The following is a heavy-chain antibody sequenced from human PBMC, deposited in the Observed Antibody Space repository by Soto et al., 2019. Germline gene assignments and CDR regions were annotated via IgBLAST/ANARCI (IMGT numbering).Heavy chain of an antibody. J-gene: IGHJ5*01. CDR3: ARQVVAYCSGGSCYSPNRRWFDS. Sequence: PSETLSLTCTVSGGSISSSSYYWGWIRQPPGKGLEWIGSIYYSGSTYYNPSLKSRVTISVDTSKNQFSLKLSSVTAADTAVYYCARQVVAYCSGGSCYSPNRRWFDSWGQGTLVTVAS. CDR2: IYYSGST. V-gene: IGHV4-39*01. D-gene: IGHD2-15*01. CDR1: GGSISSSSYY.